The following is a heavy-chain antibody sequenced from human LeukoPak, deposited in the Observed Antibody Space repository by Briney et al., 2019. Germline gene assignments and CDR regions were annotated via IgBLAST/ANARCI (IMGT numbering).Heavy chain of an antibody. D-gene: IGHD2-15*01. CDR2: IKSKSDGGTI. CDR1: GFTFSGAW. Sequence: GGSLRLSCVGSGFTFSGAWISWVRQAPGKGLEWVGRIKSKSDGGTIDYAAPVKGRFTISRDDSRNTLYLQMNSLKTEDTAVYYCTTRRQDGWWGQGTLVTVS. CDR3: TTRRQDGW. V-gene: IGHV3-15*01. J-gene: IGHJ4*02.